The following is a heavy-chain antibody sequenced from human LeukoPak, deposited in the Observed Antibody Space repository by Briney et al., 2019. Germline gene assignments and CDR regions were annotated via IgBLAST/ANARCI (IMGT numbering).Heavy chain of an antibody. CDR1: GFTFSSYS. J-gene: IGHJ3*02. CDR3: ARDCWNHDAFDI. D-gene: IGHD1-14*01. Sequence: PGGSLRLSCAASGFTFSSYSMNWVRQAPGKGLEWVSSISSSSSYIYYADSVKGRFTISRDNAKNSLYLQMNSLRAEDTAVYYCARDCWNHDAFDIWGQGTMVTVSS. V-gene: IGHV3-21*01. CDR2: ISSSSSYI.